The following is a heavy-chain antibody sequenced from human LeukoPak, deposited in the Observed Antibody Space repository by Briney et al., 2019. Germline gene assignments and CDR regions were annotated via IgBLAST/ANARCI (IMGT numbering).Heavy chain of an antibody. J-gene: IGHJ3*02. CDR3: ARDYITGVLDAFDI. Sequence: SETLSLTCTVSGGSISSDYWSWIRQPAGKGLEWIGRIYTSGSTNYNPSLKSRVTMSVDTSKNQFSLKLSSVTAADTAVYYCARDYITGVLDAFDIWGQGTMLTVSS. CDR2: IYTSGST. D-gene: IGHD1-20*01. V-gene: IGHV4-4*07. CDR1: GGSISSDY.